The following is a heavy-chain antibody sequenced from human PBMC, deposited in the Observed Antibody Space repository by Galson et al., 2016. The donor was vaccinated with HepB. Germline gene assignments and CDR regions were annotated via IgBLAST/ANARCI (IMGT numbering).Heavy chain of an antibody. CDR3: ARDGLRIAVKYYFAMDV. V-gene: IGHV3-11*01. Sequence: SLRLSCAASGFTFSDYYMGWIRQAPGKGLEWVAYISSSGSTMSYADSVKGRFTISRDNAKNLLFPQMNNLRADDTAVYYCARDGLRIAVKYYFAMDVWGQGTTVTVSS. J-gene: IGHJ6*02. D-gene: IGHD5-12*01. CDR2: ISSSGSTM. CDR1: GFTFSDYY.